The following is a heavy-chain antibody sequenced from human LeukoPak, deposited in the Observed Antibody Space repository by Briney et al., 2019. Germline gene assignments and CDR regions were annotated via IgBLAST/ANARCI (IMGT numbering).Heavy chain of an antibody. Sequence: SGPALVKPTQTLTLACTFSGFSLSTSGMWVSWIRQPRGKALEWLARIDWDNDKYYSTSLKTRLTISKDTSKNQVVLTMTNMDPVDTATYYCARTRYCTNGWLDPWGQGTLVTVSS. J-gene: IGHJ5*02. V-gene: IGHV2-70*11. CDR1: GFSLSTSGMW. D-gene: IGHD2-8*01. CDR3: ARTRYCTNGWLDP. CDR2: IDWDNDK.